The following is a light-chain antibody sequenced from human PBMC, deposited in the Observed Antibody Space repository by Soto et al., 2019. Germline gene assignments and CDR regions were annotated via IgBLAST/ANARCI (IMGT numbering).Light chain of an antibody. CDR1: QGISNY. V-gene: IGKV1-27*01. CDR3: QKYNGAPWT. CDR2: AAS. J-gene: IGKJ1*01. Sequence: DIQMTQSPSSLSASVGDRVTITCRASQGISNYLAWDQHKPGKFPKLLIYAASTLQSGVPSLFSGSVSGTDFNLNIRSLQPEDFENYYCQKYNGAPWTFGQGTKVEIE.